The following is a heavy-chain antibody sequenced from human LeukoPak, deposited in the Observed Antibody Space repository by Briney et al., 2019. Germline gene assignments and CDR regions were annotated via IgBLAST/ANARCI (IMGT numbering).Heavy chain of an antibody. V-gene: IGHV1-18*01. CDR2: ISAYNGNT. D-gene: IGHD3-10*01. Sequence: GASVKVSCKASGYTFTSYGISWVRQAPGQGLEWMRWISAYNGNTNYAQKLQGRVTMTTDTSTSTAYMELRSLRSDDTAVYYCSILWFGELLAYWGQGTLVTVSS. CDR3: SILWFGELLAY. CDR1: GYTFTSYG. J-gene: IGHJ4*02.